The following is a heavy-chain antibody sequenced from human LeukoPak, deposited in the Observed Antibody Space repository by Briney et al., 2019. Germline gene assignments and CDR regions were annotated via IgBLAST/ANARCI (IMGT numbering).Heavy chain of an antibody. Sequence: SDTLSLTCTVSGVSFSTNYWNWIRQSPEKGLEWIGYISNSGSADRHPSLKSRVTISLDPSKNQLSLSLNSVTAADTAVYFCAGYDHSNYLAYWGQGARVTVSS. D-gene: IGHD3-16*01. V-gene: IGHV4-59*13. CDR1: GVSFSTNY. CDR2: ISNSGSA. CDR3: AGYDHSNYLAY. J-gene: IGHJ4*02.